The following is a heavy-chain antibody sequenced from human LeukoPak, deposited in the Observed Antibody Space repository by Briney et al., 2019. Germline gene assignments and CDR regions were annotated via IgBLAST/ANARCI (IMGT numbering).Heavy chain of an antibody. CDR1: GFTFSSYG. Sequence: GGSLRLSCPASGFTFSSYGMHWVRQPPGNGLEWVTVIWYDGSNKYYAESVKGRFTISRDNSKNTLYLQMNSLRAEDRAVYYCARDNAHYDSSGYLGYWGQRTLVTVSS. CDR2: IWYDGSNK. V-gene: IGHV3-33*01. J-gene: IGHJ4*02. D-gene: IGHD3-22*01. CDR3: ARDNAHYDSSGYLGY.